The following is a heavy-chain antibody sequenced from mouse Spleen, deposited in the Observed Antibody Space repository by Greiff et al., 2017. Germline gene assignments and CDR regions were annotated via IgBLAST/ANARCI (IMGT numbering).Heavy chain of an antibody. V-gene: IGHV1-81*01. D-gene: IGHD1-1*01. J-gene: IGHJ3*01. CDR1: GYTFTSYG. CDR3: ARRDYYDGSSFAY. CDR2: IYPRSGNT. Sequence: VQLQQSGAELARPGASVKLSCKASGYTFTSYGISWVKQRTGQGLEWIGEIYPRSGNTYYNEKFKGKATLTADKSSSTAYMELRSLTSEDSAVYFCARRDYYDGSSFAYWGQGTLVTVSA.